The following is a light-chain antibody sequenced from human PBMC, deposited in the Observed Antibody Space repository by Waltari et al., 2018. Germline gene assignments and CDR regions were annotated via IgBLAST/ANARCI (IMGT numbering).Light chain of an antibody. CDR1: QSINSN. CDR2: GAS. CDR3: QQFNNWAPWT. J-gene: IGKJ1*01. V-gene: IGKV3-15*01. Sequence: EIVMTQSPDTLSVSPGETATLSCRASQSINSNVAWYQQRPSQAPRLLIYGASTRATGIPARFSGSGSGTEFTLTISSLQSEDFAVYYCQQFNNWAPWTFGQGTKVEIK.